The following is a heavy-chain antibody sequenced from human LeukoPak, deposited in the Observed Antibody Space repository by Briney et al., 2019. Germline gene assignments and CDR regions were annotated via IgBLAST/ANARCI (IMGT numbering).Heavy chain of an antibody. Sequence: SGPTLVNPTQTLTLTCAFSGFSLNTSGVNVGWIRQPPGKALEWLALIYWDNDKRYSPSLKSRLTITKDTSKSQVVLTMTNMDPVDTATYYCAHSDSDTSSSWIYFDYWGQGTLVTVSS. CDR3: AHSDSDTSSSWIYFDY. V-gene: IGHV2-5*02. CDR2: IYWDNDK. CDR1: GFSLNTSGVN. J-gene: IGHJ4*02. D-gene: IGHD6-13*01.